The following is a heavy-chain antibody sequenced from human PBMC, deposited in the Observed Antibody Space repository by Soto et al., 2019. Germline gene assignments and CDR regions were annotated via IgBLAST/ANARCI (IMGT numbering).Heavy chain of an antibody. V-gene: IGHV5-51*01. CDR3: ARQEGYSDKGYFDY. Sequence: GASQTICGKASGYSFTSYCIGLVRAMPGKGLEWMGIIYPGDSDTRYSPSFQGQVTISADKSISTAYLQWSSLKASDTAMYYCARQEGYSDKGYFDYWGQGTLVKVSS. D-gene: IGHD6-13*01. CDR1: GYSFTSYC. CDR2: IYPGDSDT. J-gene: IGHJ4*02.